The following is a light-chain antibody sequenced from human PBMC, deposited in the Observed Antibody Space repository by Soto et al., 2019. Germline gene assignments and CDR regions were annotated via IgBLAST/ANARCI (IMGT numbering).Light chain of an antibody. CDR1: QSVSSSS. V-gene: IGKV3-20*01. CDR2: DAS. Sequence: ENVLTQSPGTLSLSPGERATLSCRASQSVSSSSLAWFQQKPGQAPRLLIYDASSRAADIPDRFSGSGSGTDFTLTISRLEPEDFAVYYCQQSGTSPFTFGPGTKVDIK. CDR3: QQSGTSPFT. J-gene: IGKJ3*01.